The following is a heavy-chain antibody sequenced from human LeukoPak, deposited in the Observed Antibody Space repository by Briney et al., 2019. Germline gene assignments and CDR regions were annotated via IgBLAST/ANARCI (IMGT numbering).Heavy chain of an antibody. CDR3: ARLKQAGPLWD. Sequence: KPSQTLSLTSIVPAGPISSYYWSWIRKPPRKGLQSIGYIYYSGSTTYIPSLKSRVTISVDTSKNQFSLKLSSVTAADTAVYYCARLKQAGPLWDWGQGTLVTVSS. V-gene: IGHV4-59*08. J-gene: IGHJ4*02. D-gene: IGHD6-19*01. CDR1: AGPISSYY. CDR2: IYYSGST.